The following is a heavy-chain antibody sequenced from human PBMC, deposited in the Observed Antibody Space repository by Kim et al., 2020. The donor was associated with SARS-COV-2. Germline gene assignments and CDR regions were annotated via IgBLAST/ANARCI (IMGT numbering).Heavy chain of an antibody. CDR3: AKDIAPGWGYCSGGSYIASVFSCYYYGMDD. CDR1: GFTFDDYA. CDR2: ISWNSGSI. J-gene: IGHJ6*01. D-gene: IGHD2-15*01. Sequence: GGSLRLSFAASGFTFDDYAMHWVRQAPGKGLEWVSGISWNSGSIGYADSVKGRFTISRDNAKNSLYLQMNSLRAEDTALYYCAKDIAPGWGYCSGGSYIASVFSCYYYGMDDWKHGTTFTV. V-gene: IGHV3-9*01.